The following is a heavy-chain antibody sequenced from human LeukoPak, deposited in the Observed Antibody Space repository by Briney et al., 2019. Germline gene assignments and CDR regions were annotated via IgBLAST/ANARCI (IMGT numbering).Heavy chain of an antibody. V-gene: IGHV3-43*01. CDR3: ARGRIAAGRGAFDT. J-gene: IGHJ3*02. D-gene: IGHD6-13*01. CDR2: ISWDGGST. CDR1: GFTLDDYT. Sequence: GGSLRLSCAASGFTLDDYTMHWVRQAPGKGLEWVSLISWDGGSTYYADSVKGRLTVSRDNSKNALYLQMSSLRADDTAVYYCARGRIAAGRGAFDTWGQGTMVTVSS.